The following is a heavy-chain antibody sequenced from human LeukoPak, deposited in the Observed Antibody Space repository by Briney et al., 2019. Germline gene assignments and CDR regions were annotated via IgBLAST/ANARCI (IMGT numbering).Heavy chain of an antibody. J-gene: IGHJ6*02. CDR2: ITAYNGNT. CDR3: ARGDSSSWYSYYYYYYGMDV. D-gene: IGHD6-13*01. Sequence: ASVKVSCKASGYTLTSYGISWLRQAPGQGLEWMGWITAYNGNTNYAQKLQGRVTMTTDTSTSTAYMELRSLRSDDTAVYYCARGDSSSWYSYYYYYYGMDVWGQGTTVTVSS. CDR1: GYTLTSYG. V-gene: IGHV1-18*01.